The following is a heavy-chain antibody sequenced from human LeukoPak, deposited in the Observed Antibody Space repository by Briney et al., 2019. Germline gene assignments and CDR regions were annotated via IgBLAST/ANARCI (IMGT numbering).Heavy chain of an antibody. D-gene: IGHD3-16*01. CDR3: ARDIWNLRLIYY. Sequence: ASVKVSCKASGYTFTDYYLHWVRQAPGQGLEWMGWINPNSGDTKYAQNFQGRVTMTGDTSISTGYMELSGLTSDDTAVYHCARDIWNLRLIYYWGQGTLVTVSS. CDR1: GYTFTDYY. V-gene: IGHV1-2*02. CDR2: INPNSGDT. J-gene: IGHJ4*02.